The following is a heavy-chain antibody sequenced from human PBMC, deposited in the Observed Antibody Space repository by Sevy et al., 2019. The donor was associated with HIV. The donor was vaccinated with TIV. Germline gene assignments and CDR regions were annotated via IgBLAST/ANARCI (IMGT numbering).Heavy chain of an antibody. CDR2: ISCSGSNK. CDR3: AGFFGDTAMLHLDFDV. Sequence: GGSLRLSCAASGFTFSSYAMTWVRQAPGKGLEWVAVISCSGSNKYYADSVKGRFTISRDNSKNTLYLQMNSLRAEDTAVYYCAGFFGDTAMLHLDFDVWGRGTLVTVSS. J-gene: IGHJ2*01. D-gene: IGHD5-18*01. V-gene: IGHV3-30-3*01. CDR1: GFTFSSYA.